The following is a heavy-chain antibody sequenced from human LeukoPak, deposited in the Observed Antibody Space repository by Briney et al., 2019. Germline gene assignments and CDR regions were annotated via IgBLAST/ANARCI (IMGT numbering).Heavy chain of an antibody. Sequence: GASVKVSCKASGYTFTIYYMHWVRQAPGQGREWMGIINPSGGSTSYAQKFQGRVTMTRDTYTSTVYMELSSLRSEDTAVYYCARALEWELLSPLPDWGQGTLVTVSS. CDR2: INPSGGST. V-gene: IGHV1-46*01. CDR3: ARALEWELLSPLPD. D-gene: IGHD1-26*01. CDR1: GYTFTIYY. J-gene: IGHJ4*02.